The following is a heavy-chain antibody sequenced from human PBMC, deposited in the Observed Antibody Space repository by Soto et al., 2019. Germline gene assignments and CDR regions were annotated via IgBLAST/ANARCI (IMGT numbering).Heavy chain of an antibody. V-gene: IGHV4-59*01. J-gene: IGHJ4*02. CDR3: ARAPPMVRGVIWYFDY. D-gene: IGHD3-10*01. Sequence: NPXETLSLACTVSGCSISSYYWSWIRQPPGKGLEWIGYIYYSGSTNYNPSLKSRVTISVDTSKNQFSLKLSSVTAADTAVYYCARAPPMVRGVIWYFDYWGQGPLVTVSS. CDR1: GCSISSYY. CDR2: IYYSGST.